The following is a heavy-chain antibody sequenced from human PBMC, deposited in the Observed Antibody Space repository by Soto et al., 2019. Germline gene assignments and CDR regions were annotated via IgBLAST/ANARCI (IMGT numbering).Heavy chain of an antibody. CDR3: ARTPVDYDNYVYYYYGMDV. J-gene: IGHJ6*02. CDR2: INHSGST. Sequence: SETLSLTCAVYGGSFSGYYWSWIRQPPGKGLEWIGEINHSGSTNYNPSLKSRVTISVDTSKNQFSLKLSSVTAADTAVYYCARTPVDYDNYVYYYYGMDVWGQGTTVTGSS. V-gene: IGHV4-34*01. D-gene: IGHD4-17*01. CDR1: GGSFSGYY.